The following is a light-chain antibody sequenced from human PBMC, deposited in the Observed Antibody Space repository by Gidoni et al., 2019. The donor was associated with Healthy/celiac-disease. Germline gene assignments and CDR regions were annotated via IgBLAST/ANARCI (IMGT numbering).Light chain of an antibody. CDR1: SSDVGCYNY. Sequence: QSALTQPPSASGSPGQAVTISCTGTSSDVGCYNYVSWYQQHPGKAPKLMIYEVSNRPSGVPVLFSASQSGNTASLTVSGLQAEDEAAYYCSSYAGSYNLVFGGGTTLSVL. CDR2: EVS. J-gene: IGLJ2*01. V-gene: IGLV2-8*01. CDR3: SSYAGSYNLV.